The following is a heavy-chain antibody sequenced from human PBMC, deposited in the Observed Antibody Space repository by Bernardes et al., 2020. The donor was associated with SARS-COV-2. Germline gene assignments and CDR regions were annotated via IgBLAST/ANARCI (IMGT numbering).Heavy chain of an antibody. CDR2: INHSGST. J-gene: IGHJ6*02. Sequence: SETLSLTCAVYGGSFRGSYWSWIRQLPGPGLEWIGEINHSGSTNYNPSLKSRVTISVDTSKNQFSLKLSSVTAADTAVYYCARGLDTAGEWLGDYYYYGMGVWGRGTTVTVSS. CDR3: ARGLDTAGEWLGDYYYYGMGV. D-gene: IGHD6-19*01. CDR1: GGSFRGSY. V-gene: IGHV4-34*01.